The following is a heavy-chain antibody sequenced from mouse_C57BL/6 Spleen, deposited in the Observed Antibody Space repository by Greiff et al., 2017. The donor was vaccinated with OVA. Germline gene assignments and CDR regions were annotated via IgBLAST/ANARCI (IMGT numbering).Heavy chain of an antibody. CDR1: GFTFSSYA. CDR2: ISSGGDYI. Sequence: EVKLMESGEGLVKPGGSLKLSCAASGFTFSSYAMSWVRQTPEKRLEWVAYISSGGDYIYYADTVKGRFTISRDNARNTLYLQMSSLKSEDTAMYYCTRGDYGSSLYYAMDYWGQGTSVTVSS. J-gene: IGHJ4*01. CDR3: TRGDYGSSLYYAMDY. V-gene: IGHV5-9-1*02. D-gene: IGHD1-1*01.